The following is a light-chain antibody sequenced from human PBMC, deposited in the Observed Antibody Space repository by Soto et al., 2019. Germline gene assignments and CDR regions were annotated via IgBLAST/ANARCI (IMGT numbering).Light chain of an antibody. V-gene: IGKV3-11*01. J-gene: IGKJ3*01. CDR3: QQRSSWPPVT. Sequence: EIVLTQSPATLSLSPGERATISCRASQSINTYLAWYQQRPTQTPRLLIYGASKRATGVPARLSGRGSGTDFTLTISSLEPEDFAVYYCQQRSSWPPVTFGPGTKVEI. CDR2: GAS. CDR1: QSINTY.